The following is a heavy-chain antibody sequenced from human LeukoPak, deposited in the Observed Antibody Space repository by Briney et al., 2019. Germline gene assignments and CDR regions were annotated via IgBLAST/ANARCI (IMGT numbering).Heavy chain of an antibody. Sequence: GASVRVSCKASGYTFTGYFMNWVRQAPGQGLDWMGWINPNTGGTKYAQKFQGRVTMTRDTSIGTAYMELSTVTSEDTAVYFFARVHATGYFSLDLGYWGQGTLVTVSS. CDR3: ARVHATGYFSLDLGY. D-gene: IGHD3-9*01. CDR1: GYTFTGYF. V-gene: IGHV1-2*02. CDR2: INPNTGGT. J-gene: IGHJ4*02.